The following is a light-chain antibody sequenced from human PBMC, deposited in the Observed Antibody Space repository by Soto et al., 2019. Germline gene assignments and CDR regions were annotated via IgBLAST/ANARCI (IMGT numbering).Light chain of an antibody. CDR3: QQYENLPT. Sequence: DIQITQSPSSLSASVGDGVTLTCRASQSISNYLNWYQQKPGRAPKLLIYDASNLEAGVPSRLRGSGSGTDFTFTIRRLQPEDIATYYCQQYENLPTFGQGTRLEIK. CDR1: QSISNY. J-gene: IGKJ5*01. V-gene: IGKV1-33*01. CDR2: DAS.